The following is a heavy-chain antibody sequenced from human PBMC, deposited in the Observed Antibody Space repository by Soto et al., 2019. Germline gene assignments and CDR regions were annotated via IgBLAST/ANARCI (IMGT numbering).Heavy chain of an antibody. J-gene: IGHJ5*02. D-gene: IGHD1-20*01. CDR2: IWYDGSKK. CDR3: ATDGVRHNWNDEPHWFDP. Sequence: TGGSLRLSCVASGFIFSSYGMHWVRQAPGKGLEWVAIIWYDGSKKYYADSVKGRFTISRDNSKNTLYLQMNSLRAEDTAVYYCATDGVRHNWNDEPHWFDPWGQGTLVTVSS. V-gene: IGHV3-33*01. CDR1: GFIFSSYG.